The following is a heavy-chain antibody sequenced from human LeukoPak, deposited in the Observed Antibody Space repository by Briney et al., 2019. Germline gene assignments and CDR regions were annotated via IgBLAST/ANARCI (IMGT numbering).Heavy chain of an antibody. J-gene: IGHJ6*03. V-gene: IGHV4-39*07. CDR2: LQYGVNT. CDR1: GDSIGSSSDY. Sequence: SETLSLTCSVSGDSIGSSSDYYVWIRQPPGKGLECVGSLQYGVNTYYNPSLKSRVSISLDTSKNQFSLKLTSVTAADTAVYYCARGVSETMIVVGDYYYIDVWGRGATVIVSS. CDR3: ARGVSETMIVVGDYYYIDV. D-gene: IGHD3-22*01.